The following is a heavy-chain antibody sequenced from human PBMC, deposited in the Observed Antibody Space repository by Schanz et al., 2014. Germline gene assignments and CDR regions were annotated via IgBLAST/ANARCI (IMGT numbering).Heavy chain of an antibody. CDR3: AKALKPYIASRNGLDV. V-gene: IGHV3-30*02. J-gene: IGHJ6*02. D-gene: IGHD3-16*01. Sequence: QAQLVESGGGVVQPGGSLRLSCAASRFAFSNCGMHWVRQAPGKGLEWVAFIRYDASNEYYADSVKGRFTISRGNSKNTLYLQMNSLRPDDTAVYYCAKALKPYIASRNGLDVWGHGTTVTVSS. CDR1: RFAFSNCG. CDR2: IRYDASNE.